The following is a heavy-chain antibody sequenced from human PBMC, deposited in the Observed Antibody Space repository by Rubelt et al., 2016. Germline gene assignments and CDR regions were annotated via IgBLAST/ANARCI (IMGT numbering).Heavy chain of an antibody. V-gene: IGHV4-39*07. J-gene: IGHJ4*02. CDR2: IYYSGST. CDR3: ARDCALGYCTNENAIPPY. CDR1: GGSISSSSYY. D-gene: IGHD2-8*01. Sequence: QLQLQESGPGLVKPSETLSLTCTVSGGSISSSSYYWGWIRQPPGKGLEWIGSIYYSGSTYYNPSLKSRVTISVDTSKNQFSLKLSSVTAADTAVYYCARDCALGYCTNENAIPPYWGQGTLVTVSS.